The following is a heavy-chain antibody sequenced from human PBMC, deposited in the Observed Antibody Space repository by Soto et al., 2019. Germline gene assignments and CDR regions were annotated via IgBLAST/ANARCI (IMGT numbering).Heavy chain of an antibody. V-gene: IGHV3-15*01. Sequence: GGSLRLSCAASGFTFSNAWMSWVRQAPGKGLEWVGRIKSKTDGGTTDYAAPVKGRFTISRDDSKNTLYLQMNSLKTEDTAVYYCTTDRGYYYYYGMDVWGQGTTVTVS. CDR3: TTDRGYYYYYGMDV. J-gene: IGHJ6*02. CDR1: GFTFSNAW. CDR2: IKSKTDGGTT.